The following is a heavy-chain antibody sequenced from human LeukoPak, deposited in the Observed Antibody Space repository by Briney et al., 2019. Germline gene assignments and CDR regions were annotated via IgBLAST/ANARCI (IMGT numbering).Heavy chain of an antibody. CDR3: ASTFYGDSPPY. CDR2: IYSGGST. Sequence: PSETLSLTCTVSGGSISSYYWSWVRQAPGKGLEWVSVIYSGGSTYYADSVKGRFTISRDNSKNTLYLQMNSLRAEDTAVYYCASTFYGDSPPYWGQGTLVTVSS. CDR1: GGSISSYY. V-gene: IGHV3-66*01. J-gene: IGHJ4*02. D-gene: IGHD4-17*01.